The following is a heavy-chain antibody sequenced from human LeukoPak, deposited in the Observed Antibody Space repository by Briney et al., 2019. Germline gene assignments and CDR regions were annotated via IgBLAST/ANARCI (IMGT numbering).Heavy chain of an antibody. D-gene: IGHD5-18*01. V-gene: IGHV1-2*02. J-gene: IGHJ4*02. Sequence: ASVKVSCKASGYTFTGHYMHWVRQAPGQGLEWMGWINPNNGGTNYAQNFQGRVTMTRDTSISSAYMELSSLRSDDTAVYYCARDKDTAMVGDYWGQGTLLTVSS. CDR2: INPNNGGT. CDR3: ARDKDTAMVGDY. CDR1: GYTFTGHY.